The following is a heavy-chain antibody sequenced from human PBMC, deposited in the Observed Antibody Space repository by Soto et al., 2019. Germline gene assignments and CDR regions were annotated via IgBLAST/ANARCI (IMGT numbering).Heavy chain of an antibody. CDR1: GLTVSSNY. CDR3: AREQPPALYFGMDV. D-gene: IGHD2-15*01. Sequence: EVQLVESGGGLVQPGGSLRLSCAASGLTVSSNYMSWVRQAPGKGLEWVSVIYSNGNTYYTDYVKGRFTISRDNSKNTVYLQMNSLRAEDTAVYYCAREQPPALYFGMDVWGQGTTVTVSS. J-gene: IGHJ6*02. CDR2: IYSNGNT. V-gene: IGHV3-66*01.